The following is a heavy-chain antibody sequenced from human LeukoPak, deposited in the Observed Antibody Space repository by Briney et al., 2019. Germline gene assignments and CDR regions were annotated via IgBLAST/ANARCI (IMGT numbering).Heavy chain of an antibody. CDR3: AKARSVPGYFDY. CDR2: ISWSSGSI. CDR1: GFTFDDYA. Sequence: PGGSLRLSCAASGFTFDDYAMHWVRQAPGKGLEWVSGISWSSGSIDYADSVKGRFTISRDNAKNSLYLQMNSLRAEDTALYYCAKARSVPGYFDYWGQGTLVTVSS. D-gene: IGHD3-10*01. V-gene: IGHV3-9*01. J-gene: IGHJ4*02.